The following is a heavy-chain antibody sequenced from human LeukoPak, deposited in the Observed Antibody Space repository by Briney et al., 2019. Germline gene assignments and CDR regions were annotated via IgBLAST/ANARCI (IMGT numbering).Heavy chain of an antibody. CDR3: ARGVDYVAGDY. V-gene: IGHV3-48*03. J-gene: IGHJ4*02. CDR2: ITSSGNII. CDR1: GFTFSSYE. Sequence: GGSLRLSCAASGFTFSSYEMSWVRQAPGKGLEWVSYITSSGNIIYYADSVKGRFTISRDNAKNSLYLQMNSLRVEDTAVYYCARGVDYVAGDYWGQGILVTVSS. D-gene: IGHD4/OR15-4a*01.